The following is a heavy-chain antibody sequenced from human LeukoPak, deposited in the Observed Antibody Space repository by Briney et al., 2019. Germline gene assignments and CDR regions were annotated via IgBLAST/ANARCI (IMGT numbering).Heavy chain of an antibody. CDR3: AKGYSNYVPDYMDV. J-gene: IGHJ6*03. Sequence: PGGSLRLSFAASGFTFSSYSMNWVRQAPGKGLEWVSSISSSSSYIYYADSVKGRFTVSRDNSKNTLYLQMNSLRAEDTAVYYCAKGYSNYVPDYMDVWGKGTTVTVSS. D-gene: IGHD4-11*01. V-gene: IGHV3-21*04. CDR2: ISSSSSYI. CDR1: GFTFSSYS.